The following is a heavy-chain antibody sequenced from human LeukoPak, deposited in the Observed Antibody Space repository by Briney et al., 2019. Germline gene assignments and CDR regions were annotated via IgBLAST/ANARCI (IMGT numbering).Heavy chain of an antibody. CDR1: GFSLSTSGVG. CDR2: LYCNDDK. D-gene: IGHD3-3*02. V-gene: IGHV2-5*01. J-gene: IGHJ4*02. Sequence: SGPTLVNPTQTLTLTCAFSGFSLSTSGVGVGWIRQPPGKALESLALLYCNDDKRYSPSLKSRLTITKDTSKNQVVLTMTNMDPVDTATYYCAHLIFGVVIKRDHYFDYWGQGTLVTVSS. CDR3: AHLIFGVVIKRDHYFDY.